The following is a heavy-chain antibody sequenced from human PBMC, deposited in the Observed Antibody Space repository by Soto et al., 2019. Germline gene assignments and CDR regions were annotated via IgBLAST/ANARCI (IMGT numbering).Heavy chain of an antibody. CDR3: ASDIVVVPAAIAFVAPYGMDV. CDR1: GGTFSSYA. CDR2: IIPIFGTA. J-gene: IGHJ6*02. D-gene: IGHD2-2*02. Sequence: GASVKVSCKASGGTFSSYAISWVLQAPGQGLDWMGWIIPIFGTANYAQKFQGRVTITADESTSTAYMELSSLRSEDTAVYYCASDIVVVPAAIAFVAPYGMDVWGQGTTVTVSS. V-gene: IGHV1-69*13.